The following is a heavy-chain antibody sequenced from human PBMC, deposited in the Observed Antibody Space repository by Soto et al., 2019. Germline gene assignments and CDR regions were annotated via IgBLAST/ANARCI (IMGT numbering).Heavy chain of an antibody. CDR3: ERNISNLRYYYYAMDV. D-gene: IGHD3-3*01. Sequence: SGESLKISCKGSGYTFTDYWIGWVRQLPGKGLEWMGIIYPGDSDTRYSPSFQGHVTITVDKSTSTAYLQWNTLKASETAMYYCERNISNLRYYYYAMDVWGQGTTVTVSS. V-gene: IGHV5-51*01. J-gene: IGHJ6*02. CDR2: IYPGDSDT. CDR1: GYTFTDYW.